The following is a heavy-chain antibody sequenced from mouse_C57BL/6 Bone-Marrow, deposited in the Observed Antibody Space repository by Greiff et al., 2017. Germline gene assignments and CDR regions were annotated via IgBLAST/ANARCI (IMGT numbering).Heavy chain of an antibody. J-gene: IGHJ4*01. CDR1: EYDFPSHD. Sequence: EVMLVESGGGLVQPGASLKLSCESNEYDFPSHDMSWVRKTPEKRLELVADINSDGGSTYYPDTMERRFIISRDNTKKTLYLQTSSLTSEDTALYYCARGEVKDAMDYWGQGTSVTVSS. D-gene: IGHD1-3*01. CDR3: ARGEVKDAMDY. V-gene: IGHV5-2*01. CDR2: INSDGGST.